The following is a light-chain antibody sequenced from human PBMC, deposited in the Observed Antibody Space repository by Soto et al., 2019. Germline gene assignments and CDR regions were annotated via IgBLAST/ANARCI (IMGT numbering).Light chain of an antibody. CDR1: SGDVGRYNY. J-gene: IGLJ2*01. CDR3: SSYTSSSTLVV. V-gene: IGLV2-14*03. Sequence: QSALTQPASVSGSPGQSITISCTGTSGDVGRYNYVSWYQHHPGKAPKLLIYDVTNRPSGVSNRFSGSKSGNTASLTISGLQAEDEAHYYCSSYTSSSTLVVFGGGTKLTVL. CDR2: DVT.